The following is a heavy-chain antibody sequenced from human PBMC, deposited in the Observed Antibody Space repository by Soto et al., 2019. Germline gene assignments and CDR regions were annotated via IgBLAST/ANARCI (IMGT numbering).Heavy chain of an antibody. J-gene: IGHJ4*02. D-gene: IGHD2-2*01. CDR3: AKGVVVPAHYHAGFDY. Sequence: GGSLRLSCAASGFTFSSYAMSWVRQAPGKGLEWVSAISGSGGSTYYADSVKGRFTISRDNSKNTLYLQMNSLRAEDTAVYYCAKGVVVPAHYHAGFDYWGQGTLVTVSS. V-gene: IGHV3-23*01. CDR1: GFTFSSYA. CDR2: ISGSGGST.